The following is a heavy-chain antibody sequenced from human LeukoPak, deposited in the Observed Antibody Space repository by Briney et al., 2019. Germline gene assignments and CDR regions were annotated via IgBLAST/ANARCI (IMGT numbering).Heavy chain of an antibody. CDR3: LRKYDSSGYFDY. V-gene: IGHV3-23*01. CDR1: GFMFSGYA. D-gene: IGHD3-22*01. J-gene: IGHJ4*02. CDR2: ISGGGDSA. Sequence: GGSLRLSCTASGFMFSGYAMSWVRQAPGKGLEWVSAISGGGDSAYYADSVKGRFTISRDNSKNTLYLQMNSLTAEDTAVYYCLRKYDSSGYFDYWGQGTLVTVSS.